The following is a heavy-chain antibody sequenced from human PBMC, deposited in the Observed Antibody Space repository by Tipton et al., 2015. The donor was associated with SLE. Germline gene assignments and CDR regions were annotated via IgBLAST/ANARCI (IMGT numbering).Heavy chain of an antibody. V-gene: IGHV4-31*03. D-gene: IGHD1-14*01. CDR1: GGSISTGGYY. CDR2: IYNSGST. J-gene: IGHJ4*02. Sequence: TLSLTCTVSGGSISTGGYYWSWIRQHPGKGLEWIGYIYNSGSTYYNPSLESRLTISIDTSKNQFSLRLTSMTPADTALYYCARARRTTSSHFDYWGQGTLVTVSS. CDR3: ARARRTTSSHFDY.